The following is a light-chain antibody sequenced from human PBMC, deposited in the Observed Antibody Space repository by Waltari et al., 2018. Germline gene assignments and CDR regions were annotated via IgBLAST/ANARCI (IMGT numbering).Light chain of an antibody. CDR2: DDS. V-gene: IGLV1-40*01. CDR1: TSNIGAGHD. CDR3: QSYDSSLNIYV. Sequence: QSVLTQPPSVSGAPGQGVTISCTGSTSNIGAGHDVHWFQQLPGTAPKLLTHDDSNRPSGSPDRISASKYGTSASLAITGLQADDEADYDCQSYDSSLNIYVFGTGTKVTVL. J-gene: IGLJ1*01.